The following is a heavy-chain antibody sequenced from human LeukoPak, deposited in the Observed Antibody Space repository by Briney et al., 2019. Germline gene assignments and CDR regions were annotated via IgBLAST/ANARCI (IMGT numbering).Heavy chain of an antibody. D-gene: IGHD3-10*01. CDR1: GYSFTSYW. J-gene: IGHJ5*02. CDR2: IYPGDSDT. CDR3: ARVGGSGSRDYWFDP. V-gene: IGHV5-51*01. Sequence: GESLKISCKGSGYSFTSYWIGWVRQMPGKGLEWMGIIYPGDSDTRYSPSFQGQVTISADKSISTAYLQWSSLKASDTAIYYCARVGGSGSRDYWFDPWGQGTLVTVSS.